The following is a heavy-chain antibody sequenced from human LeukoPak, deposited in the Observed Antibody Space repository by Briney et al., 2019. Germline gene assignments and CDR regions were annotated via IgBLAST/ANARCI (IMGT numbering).Heavy chain of an antibody. CDR1: GGSISSYY. V-gene: IGHV4-59*01. D-gene: IGHD3-22*01. Sequence: SETLSLTCTVSGGSISSYYWSWIGQPPGKGLEWIGYIYYSGSTNYNPSLESRVTISVDTSKNQFSLKLSSVTAADTAVYYCARAPKYYDSSGYFDYWGQGTLVTGSS. J-gene: IGHJ4*02. CDR2: IYYSGST. CDR3: ARAPKYYDSSGYFDY.